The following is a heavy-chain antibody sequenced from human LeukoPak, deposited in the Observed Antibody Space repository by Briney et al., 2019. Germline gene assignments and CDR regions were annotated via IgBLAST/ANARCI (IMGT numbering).Heavy chain of an antibody. V-gene: IGHV3-30-3*01. CDR1: GFTFSSYA. J-gene: IGHJ4*02. D-gene: IGHD6-13*01. CDR2: ISYDGSNK. Sequence: GGSLRLSCAASGFTFSSYAMHWVRQAPGKGLEWVAVISYDGSNKYYAGSVKGRFTISRDNSKNTLYLQMNSLRAEDTAVYYCARSISAAAGAFDYWGQGTLVTVSS. CDR3: ARSISAAAGAFDY.